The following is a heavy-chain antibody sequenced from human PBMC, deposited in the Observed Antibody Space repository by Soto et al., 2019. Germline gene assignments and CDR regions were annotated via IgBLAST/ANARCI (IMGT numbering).Heavy chain of an antibody. Sequence: KTSETLSLTCTVSGGSISNYYWSWIRQSPGKGLEWIGYIYYSGSTRYNPSLKSRVTISVDTSKNQFSLKLSSVTAADTAVYYCARHGPIAAAGTVFDYRGQGTLVTVSS. D-gene: IGHD6-13*01. J-gene: IGHJ4*02. V-gene: IGHV4-59*08. CDR3: ARHGPIAAAGTVFDY. CDR2: IYYSGST. CDR1: GGSISNYY.